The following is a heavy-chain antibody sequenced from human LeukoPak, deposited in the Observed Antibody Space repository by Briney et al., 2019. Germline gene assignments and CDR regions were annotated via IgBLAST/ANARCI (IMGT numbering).Heavy chain of an antibody. CDR1: GGSFSGYY. V-gene: IGHV4-34*01. Sequence: ASETLSLTCAVYGGSFSGYYWSWIRQPPGKGLEWIGEINHSGSTNYNPSLKSRVTISVDTSKNQFSLKLSSVTAADTAVYYCARVRVFTRTDWFDPWGQGTLVTVSS. CDR2: INHSGST. J-gene: IGHJ5*02. D-gene: IGHD2-2*01. CDR3: ARVRVFTRTDWFDP.